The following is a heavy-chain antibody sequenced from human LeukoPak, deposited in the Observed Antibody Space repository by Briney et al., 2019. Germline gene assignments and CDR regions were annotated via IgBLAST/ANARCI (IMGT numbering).Heavy chain of an antibody. Sequence: ASVKVSCKASGGTFSSYAISWVRQAPGQGLEWLGRIIPILGIANYAQKFQGRVTITADKSTSTAYMELSSLRSEDTAVHYCAYSGPWNYFDYWGQGTLVTVSS. D-gene: IGHD5-12*01. CDR3: AYSGPWNYFDY. V-gene: IGHV1-69*04. J-gene: IGHJ4*02. CDR1: GGTFSSYA. CDR2: IIPILGIA.